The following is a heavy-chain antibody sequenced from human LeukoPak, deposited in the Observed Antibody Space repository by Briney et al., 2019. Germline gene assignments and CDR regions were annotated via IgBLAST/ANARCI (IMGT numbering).Heavy chain of an antibody. Sequence: PSETLSLTCAVYGGSFSGYYWSWIRQPPGKGLEWIGEINHSGSTNYNPSLKSRLTISVDTSKNQFSLKLSSVSAADTAVYYCASRRYYDSTGYFPYWGQGTLVTVSS. D-gene: IGHD3-22*01. CDR1: GGSFSGYY. CDR3: ASRRYYDSTGYFPY. CDR2: INHSGST. V-gene: IGHV4-34*01. J-gene: IGHJ4*02.